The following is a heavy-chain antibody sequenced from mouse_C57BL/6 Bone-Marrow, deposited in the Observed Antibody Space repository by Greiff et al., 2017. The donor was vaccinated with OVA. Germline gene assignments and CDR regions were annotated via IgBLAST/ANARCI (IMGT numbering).Heavy chain of an antibody. V-gene: IGHV1-81*01. D-gene: IGHD4-1*01. Sequence: QVQLQQSGAELARPGASVKLSCKASGYTLTSYGISWVKQRTGQGLEWIGEIYTRSGNTYYNEKFKGKASLTADKSSSTAYMELRSLTSEDSAVYFCALTQYFDVWGTGTTVTVSS. CDR3: ALTQYFDV. J-gene: IGHJ1*03. CDR1: GYTLTSYG. CDR2: IYTRSGNT.